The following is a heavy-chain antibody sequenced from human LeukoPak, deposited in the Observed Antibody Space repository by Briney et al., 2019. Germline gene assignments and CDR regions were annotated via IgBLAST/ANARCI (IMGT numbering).Heavy chain of an antibody. V-gene: IGHV3-21*01. CDR3: ARDLVPSYYYDSSGWDY. D-gene: IGHD3-22*01. Sequence: GGSLRLSCAASGFTSSSYSMNWVRQAPGKGLEWVSSISSSSSYIYYADSVKGRFTISRDNAKNSLYLQMNSLRAEDTAVYYCARDLVPSYYYDSSGWDYWGQGTLVTVSS. CDR2: ISSSSSYI. J-gene: IGHJ4*02. CDR1: GFTSSSYS.